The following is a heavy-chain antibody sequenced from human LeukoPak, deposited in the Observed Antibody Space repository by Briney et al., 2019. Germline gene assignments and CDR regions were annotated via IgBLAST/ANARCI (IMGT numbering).Heavy chain of an antibody. D-gene: IGHD3-22*01. CDR2: IWYDGSNK. V-gene: IGHV3-33*08. J-gene: IGHJ4*02. Sequence: PGGSLRLSCAASGFTFSSYGMHWVRQAPGKGLEWVAVIWYDGSNKYYADSVKGRFTISRDNSKNTLYLQMNSLRAEDTAVYYCARGHYDSSGYYYGSDYWGQGTLVTVSS. CDR1: GFTFSSYG. CDR3: ARGHYDSSGYYYGSDY.